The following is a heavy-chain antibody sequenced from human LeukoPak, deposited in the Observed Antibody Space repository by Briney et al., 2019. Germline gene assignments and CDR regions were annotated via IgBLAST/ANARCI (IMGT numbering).Heavy chain of an antibody. CDR2: IRYDGTNK. Sequence: GGSLRLSCAASGFSFSTYGMYWVRQAPGKGLEWMTFIRYDGTNKYYADSVKGRFTISRDNSKNTVYLQMNSLRTEDTAVYYCAKGRLGATELSAFDIWGQGTMVTVSS. CDR3: AKGRLGATELSAFDI. D-gene: IGHD1-26*01. V-gene: IGHV3-30*02. J-gene: IGHJ3*02. CDR1: GFSFSTYG.